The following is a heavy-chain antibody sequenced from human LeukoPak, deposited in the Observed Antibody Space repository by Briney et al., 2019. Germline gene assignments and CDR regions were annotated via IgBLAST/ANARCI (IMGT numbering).Heavy chain of an antibody. D-gene: IGHD2-2*01. CDR2: ISYDGSNK. V-gene: IGHV3-30*04. Sequence: GGSLRLSCAASGFTFSSYAMHWVRQAPGKGLEWVAVISYDGSNKYYADSVKGRFTISRDNSKNTLYLQMNSLRVEDTAVYYCAKPRLPAAMAEYLYHWGQGTLVTVSS. CDR1: GFTFSSYA. CDR3: AKPRLPAAMAEYLYH. J-gene: IGHJ1*01.